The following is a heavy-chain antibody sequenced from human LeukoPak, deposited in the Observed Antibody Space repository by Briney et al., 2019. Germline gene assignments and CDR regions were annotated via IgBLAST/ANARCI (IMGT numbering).Heavy chain of an antibody. Sequence: SETLSLTCTVSGGSISSSSYYWGWIRQPPGKGLEWIGSIYYSGSTYYNPSLKSRVTISVDTSKNQFSLKLSSVTAADTAVYYCPSPYSGRKDLLDIWGQGTMVPVSS. V-gene: IGHV4-39*01. CDR1: GGSISSSSYY. J-gene: IGHJ3*02. D-gene: IGHD1-26*01. CDR2: IYYSGST. CDR3: PSPYSGRKDLLDI.